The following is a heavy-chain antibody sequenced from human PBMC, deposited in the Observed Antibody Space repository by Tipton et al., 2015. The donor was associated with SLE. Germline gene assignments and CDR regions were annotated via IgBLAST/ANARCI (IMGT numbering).Heavy chain of an antibody. D-gene: IGHD6-13*01. CDR3: ARGPSVAAAGLLGY. CDR1: VFTFDDYA. J-gene: IGHJ4*02. V-gene: IGHV3-9*01. CDR2: IGWNSGYI. Sequence: SLRLSCAASVFTFDDYAMHWVRLAPGTGLEWGSGIGWNSGYIGYADSVEGRFTISRNNAKNTLYLQRNSLRAEDTAVYYCARGPSVAAAGLLGYWGQGTLVTVSS.